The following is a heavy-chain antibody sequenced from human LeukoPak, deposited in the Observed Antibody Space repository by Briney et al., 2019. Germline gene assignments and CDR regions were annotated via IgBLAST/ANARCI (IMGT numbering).Heavy chain of an antibody. CDR3: AKGELGLWFDY. J-gene: IGHJ4*02. Sequence: GRSLRLSCAASRXTFSSYGMHWVRQAPGKGLEWVALISYDGSNKYYADSVKGRFTTSRDNSKNTLYLQMNSLRAEDTAVYYCAKGELGLWFDYWGQGTLVTVSS. CDR2: ISYDGSNK. CDR1: RXTFSSYG. D-gene: IGHD5-18*01. V-gene: IGHV3-30*18.